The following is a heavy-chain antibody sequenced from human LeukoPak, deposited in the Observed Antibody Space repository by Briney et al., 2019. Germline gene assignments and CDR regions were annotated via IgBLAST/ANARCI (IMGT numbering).Heavy chain of an antibody. CDR3: ARSWLAVAGDYHYGMDV. CDR1: GGSFSGYY. Sequence: SSETLSLTCAVYGGSFSGYYWSWIRQPPGKGLEWIGEINHSGSTNYNPSLKSRVTISVDTSKNQFSLKLSSVTAADTAVYYCARSWLAVAGDYHYGMDVWGQGTTVTVSS. D-gene: IGHD6-19*01. CDR2: INHSGST. V-gene: IGHV4-34*01. J-gene: IGHJ6*02.